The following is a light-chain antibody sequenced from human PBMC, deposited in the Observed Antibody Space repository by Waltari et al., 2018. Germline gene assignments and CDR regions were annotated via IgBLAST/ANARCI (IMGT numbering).Light chain of an antibody. V-gene: IGKV3-11*01. CDR3: QQRSNWWT. Sequence: EIVLPPSPATLSLSPGDRATLSCRASQSVSSYLAWYQQKPGQAPRLLIYDASNRATGIPARFSGSGSGTDFTLTISSLEPEDFAVYYCQQRSNWWTFGQGTKVEIK. CDR2: DAS. CDR1: QSVSSY. J-gene: IGKJ1*01.